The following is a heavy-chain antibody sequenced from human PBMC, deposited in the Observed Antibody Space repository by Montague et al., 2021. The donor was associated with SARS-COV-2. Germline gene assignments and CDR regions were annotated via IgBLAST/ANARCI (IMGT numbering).Heavy chain of an antibody. Sequence: SLRLSCPASGFTVSSNYMSWVRQAPGKGLEWVSVIYSGGSTYYADSVMGRFTISTDNSKNTLYPQMNSLRAEDTAVYYCARESDYEFWSGSFPYWYFDLWGRGTLVTVSS. D-gene: IGHD3-3*01. CDR1: GFTVSSNY. J-gene: IGHJ2*01. CDR3: ARESDYEFWSGSFPYWYFDL. CDR2: IYSGGST. V-gene: IGHV3-53*01.